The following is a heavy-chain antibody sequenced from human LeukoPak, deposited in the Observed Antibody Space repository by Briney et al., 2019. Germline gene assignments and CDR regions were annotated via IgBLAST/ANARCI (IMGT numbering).Heavy chain of an antibody. V-gene: IGHV3-23*01. CDR1: GFTFSSYA. Sequence: GGSLRLSFAASGFTFSSYAMSWVRQAPGKGLEWVSAISGSGGSTYYADSVKGRFTISRDNSKNTLYLQMNSLRAEDTAVYYCAKDGAGMIVMDYWGQGTLVTVSS. J-gene: IGHJ4*02. CDR2: ISGSGGST. CDR3: AKDGAGMIVMDY. D-gene: IGHD3-22*01.